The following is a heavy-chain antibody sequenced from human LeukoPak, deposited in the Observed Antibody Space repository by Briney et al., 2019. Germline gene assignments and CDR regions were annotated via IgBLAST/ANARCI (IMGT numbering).Heavy chain of an antibody. V-gene: IGHV4-39*07. CDR1: GGSISSGSYY. D-gene: IGHD2-15*01. J-gene: IGHJ4*02. Sequence: SETLSLTCTVSGGSISSGSYYWSWIRQSPGKGLEWIGEINHSGSTNYNPSLKSRVTISVDTSKNQFSLKLSSVTAADTAVYYCAREGYCSGGSCYSTLFDYWGQGTLVTVSS. CDR2: INHSGST. CDR3: AREGYCSGGSCYSTLFDY.